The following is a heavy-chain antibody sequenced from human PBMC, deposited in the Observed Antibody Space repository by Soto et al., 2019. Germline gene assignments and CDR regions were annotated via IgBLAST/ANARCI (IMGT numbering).Heavy chain of an antibody. CDR2: ISAYNGNT. J-gene: IGHJ1*01. V-gene: IGHV1-18*01. CDR1: GYTFTSYG. CDR3: AREENCSGGTCYSEYFHR. D-gene: IGHD2-15*01. Sequence: ASVKVSCKASGYTFTSYGISWVRQAPGQGLEWMGWISAYNGNTNYAQKLQGRVTMTTDTSTSTAYMELRSLRSDDTAIYYCAREENCSGGTCYSEYFHRWGQGTLVTVSS.